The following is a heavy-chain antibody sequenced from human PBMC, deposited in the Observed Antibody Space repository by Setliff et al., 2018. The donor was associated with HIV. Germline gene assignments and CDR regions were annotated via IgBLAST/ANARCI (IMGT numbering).Heavy chain of an antibody. J-gene: IGHJ5*02. CDR3: ARAITMIVVVTSNWFDP. V-gene: IGHV4-59*11. CDR1: GGSISSHY. CDR2: IYYSGST. D-gene: IGHD3-22*01. Sequence: PSETLSLTCTVSGGSISSHYWSWIRQPPGKGLEWIGSIYYSGSTNYNPSLKSRVTISVDTSKNQFSLKLSSVTAADTAVYYCARAITMIVVVTSNWFDPWG.